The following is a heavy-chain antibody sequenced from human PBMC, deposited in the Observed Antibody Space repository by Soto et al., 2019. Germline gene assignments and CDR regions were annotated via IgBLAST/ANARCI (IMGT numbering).Heavy chain of an antibody. J-gene: IGHJ4*02. CDR1: EFTFSSYA. V-gene: IGHV3-23*01. CDR3: AKDLFGRRVGATTGFDY. D-gene: IGHD1-26*01. CDR2: ISGSGGST. Sequence: PGGSLRLSCAASEFTFSSYAMSWVRQAPGKGLEWVSAISGSGGSTYYADSVKGRSTISRDNSKNTLYLQMNSLRAEDTAVYYCAKDLFGRRVGATTGFDYWGQGTLVTVSS.